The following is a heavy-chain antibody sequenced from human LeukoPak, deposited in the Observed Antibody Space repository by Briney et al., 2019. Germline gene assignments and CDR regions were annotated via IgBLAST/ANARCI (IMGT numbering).Heavy chain of an antibody. CDR2: ISSTGSYI. J-gene: IGHJ3*02. Sequence: GGSLRLSCAASKFSFSSYTMNWVRQAPGKGLEWVSSISSTGSYIYYADSVKGRFTISRDNAKISLYLQMNSLRAEDTAVYYCARELPGYCSSTRCSGAFDIWGQGTSVTVSS. CDR3: ARELPGYCSSTRCSGAFDI. V-gene: IGHV3-21*01. D-gene: IGHD2-2*01. CDR1: KFSFSSYT.